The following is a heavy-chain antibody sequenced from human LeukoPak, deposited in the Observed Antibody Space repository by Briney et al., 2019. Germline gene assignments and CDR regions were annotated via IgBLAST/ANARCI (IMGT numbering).Heavy chain of an antibody. CDR1: GGSISSSNW. J-gene: IGHJ4*02. D-gene: IGHD3-22*01. CDR3: ARGSHYYDSSGYYYFDY. CDR2: IYHSGST. V-gene: IGHV4-4*02. Sequence: SGTLSLTCAVSGGSISSSNWWSWVRQPPGKGLEWIGEIYHSGSTNYNPSLKSRVTISVDKSKNQFSLKLSSVTAADTAVYYCARGSHYYDSSGYYYFDYWGQGTLVTVSS.